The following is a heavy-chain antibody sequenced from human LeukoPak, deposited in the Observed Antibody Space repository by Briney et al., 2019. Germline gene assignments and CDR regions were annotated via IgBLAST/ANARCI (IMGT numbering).Heavy chain of an antibody. CDR1: GFTFSSYE. Sequence: PGGSLRLSCAATGFTFSSYEMNWVRQAPGKGLEWVGFIRSKAYGGTTEYAASVKGRFTISRDDSKSIAYLQMNSLKTEDTAVYYCTRLGATSNPAFDIWGQGTMVTVSS. J-gene: IGHJ3*02. V-gene: IGHV3-49*04. CDR3: TRLGATSNPAFDI. CDR2: IRSKAYGGTT. D-gene: IGHD1-26*01.